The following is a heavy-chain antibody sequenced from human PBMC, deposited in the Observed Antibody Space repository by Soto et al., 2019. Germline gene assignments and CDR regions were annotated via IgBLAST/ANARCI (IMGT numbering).Heavy chain of an antibody. CDR1: GFTFSSYG. Sequence: HLGGSLRLSCAASGFTFSSYGMHWVRQAPGKGLEWVAVISYDGSNKYYAESVKGRITISRDNSKNKQYLQMKSLRAEDKAVYKCAKDLWLKIRYYYGMDVWGQGTTVTVSS. V-gene: IGHV3-30*18. D-gene: IGHD6-19*01. CDR3: AKDLWLKIRYYYGMDV. J-gene: IGHJ6*02. CDR2: ISYDGSNK.